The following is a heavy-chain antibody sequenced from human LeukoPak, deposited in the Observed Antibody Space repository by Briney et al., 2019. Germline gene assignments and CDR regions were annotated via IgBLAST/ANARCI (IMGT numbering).Heavy chain of an antibody. CDR2: IYTSGST. Sequence: SETLSLTCTVSGGSISSGSYYWSWIRQPAGKGLEWIGRIYTSGSTNYNPSLKSRVTISVDTSKNQFSLKLSSVTAADTAVYYCASSYRAGDFDYWGQGTLVTVSS. CDR1: GGSISSGSYY. D-gene: IGHD1-14*01. CDR3: ASSYRAGDFDY. J-gene: IGHJ4*02. V-gene: IGHV4-61*02.